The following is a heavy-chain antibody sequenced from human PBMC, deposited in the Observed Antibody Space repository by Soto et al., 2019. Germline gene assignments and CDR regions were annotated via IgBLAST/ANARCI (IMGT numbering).Heavy chain of an antibody. J-gene: IGHJ6*03. V-gene: IGHV3-64*01. CDR2: ISNNGAHT. CDR1: GFTFSNYE. D-gene: IGHD6-13*01. CDR3: ARRGYGSRWPNVYMDV. Sequence: EAQLVESGGGLVQPGGSLRLSCAASGFTFSNYEMHWVRQAPGKGLEYVSGISNNGAHTDYAKSVKGRFTISRDNSENTLYPQMGSLSAEDIALYYCARRGYGSRWPNVYMDVWGKGTTVTVSS.